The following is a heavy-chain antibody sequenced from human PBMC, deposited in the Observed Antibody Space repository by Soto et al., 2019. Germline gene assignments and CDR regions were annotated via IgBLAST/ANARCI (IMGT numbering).Heavy chain of an antibody. CDR2: IYHSGST. Sequence: QVQLQESGPGLVKPSQTLSLTCTVSGGSISSGDYYWSWIRQPPGKGLEWIGYIYHSGSTYYNPSLKSRVTISVDTSKHQFSLKLSSVTAADTAVYYCARGRPDGARLDPWGQGTLVTVSS. CDR3: ARGRPDGARLDP. V-gene: IGHV4-30-4*01. D-gene: IGHD6-6*01. CDR1: GGSISSGDYY. J-gene: IGHJ5*02.